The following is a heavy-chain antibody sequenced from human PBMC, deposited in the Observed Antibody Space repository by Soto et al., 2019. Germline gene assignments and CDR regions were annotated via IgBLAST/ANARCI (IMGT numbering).Heavy chain of an antibody. J-gene: IGHJ5*02. Sequence: SETLSLTSTVSGASINTFFLSWIRQRPGQALELIGFIYDGGSTNYNPSFTSRVTISLDMSKNQFFLTLSSVNAADTAVYYCARGGASSKWLDPWGQGIMVTVSS. D-gene: IGHD3-10*01. CDR3: ARGGASSKWLDP. CDR1: GASINTFF. V-gene: IGHV4-59*01. CDR2: IYDGGST.